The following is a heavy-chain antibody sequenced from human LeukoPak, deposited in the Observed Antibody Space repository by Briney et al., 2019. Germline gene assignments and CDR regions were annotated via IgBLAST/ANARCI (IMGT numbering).Heavy chain of an antibody. CDR3: ARGRDY. CDR1: GGSFSGYY. Sequence: MPSETLSLTCAVYGGSFSGYYWSWIRQPPGKGLEWIGEINHSGSTNYNPSLKSRVTISVDTSKNQFSLKLSSVTAAYTAVYYCARGRDYWGQGTLVTVSS. CDR2: INHSGST. V-gene: IGHV4-34*01. J-gene: IGHJ4*02.